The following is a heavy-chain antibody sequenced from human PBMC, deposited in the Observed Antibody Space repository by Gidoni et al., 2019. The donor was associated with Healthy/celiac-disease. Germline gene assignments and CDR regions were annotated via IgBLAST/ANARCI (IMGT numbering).Heavy chain of an antibody. J-gene: IGHJ4*02. CDR2: IYSGGST. D-gene: IGHD6-19*01. V-gene: IGHV3-53*01. CDR3: ARGRYAVAVYYFDY. CDR1: GFTGSSNY. Sequence: EVQQVESGGGLIQPGGSLRLSCAAYGFTGSSNYMRWVRQAPGKGLEWVSVIYSGGSTYDANAVKGRFTISRDNSKNTLYLQMNSLRAEDTAVYYCARGRYAVAVYYFDYCGQGTLVTVSS.